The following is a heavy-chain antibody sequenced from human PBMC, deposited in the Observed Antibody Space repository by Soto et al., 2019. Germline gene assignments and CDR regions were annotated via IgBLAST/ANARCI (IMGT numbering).Heavy chain of an antibody. V-gene: IGHV4-31*03. J-gene: IGHJ4*02. CDR3: ARLPGYYDSSGYVY. Sequence: PSETLSLTCTVSGGSISSGGYYWSWIRQHPGKCLEWIGYIYYSGSNYYNPSLKSRVTISVDTSKNQFSLKLSSVTAADTAVYYCARLPGYYDSSGYVYWGQGTLVTVSS. CDR1: GGSISSGGYY. CDR2: IYYSGSN. D-gene: IGHD3-22*01.